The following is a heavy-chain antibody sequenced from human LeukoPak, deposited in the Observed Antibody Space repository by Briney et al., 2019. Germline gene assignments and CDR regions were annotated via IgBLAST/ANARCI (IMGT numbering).Heavy chain of an antibody. CDR3: AKDYYYDSSGYYFDY. Sequence: GGSLRLSCAASGFTFSSYAMSWVRQAPGTGLEWVSAFSGSGGSTYYADSVKGRFTISRDNSKNTLYLQMNSLRAEDTAVYYCAKDYYYDSSGYYFDYWGQGTLVTVSS. CDR2: FSGSGGST. D-gene: IGHD3-22*01. V-gene: IGHV3-23*01. J-gene: IGHJ4*02. CDR1: GFTFSSYA.